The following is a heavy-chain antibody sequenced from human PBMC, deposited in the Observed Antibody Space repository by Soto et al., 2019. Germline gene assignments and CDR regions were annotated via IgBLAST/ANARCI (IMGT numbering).Heavy chain of an antibody. CDR3: AREALKIYSSSSGAFDI. J-gene: IGHJ3*02. CDR2: IYYSGST. V-gene: IGHV4-59*01. D-gene: IGHD6-13*01. CDR1: GGSISSYY. Sequence: PSETLSLTCTVSGGSISSYYWSWIRQPPGKGLEWIGYIYYSGSTNYNPSLKSRVTISVDTSKNQFSLKLSSATAADTAVYYCAREALKIYSSSSGAFDIWGQGTMVTVSS.